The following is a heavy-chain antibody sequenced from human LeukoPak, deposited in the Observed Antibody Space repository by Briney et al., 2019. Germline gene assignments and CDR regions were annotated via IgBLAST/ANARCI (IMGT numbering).Heavy chain of an antibody. CDR2: INPNSGGT. V-gene: IGHV1-2*02. J-gene: IGHJ4*02. CDR1: GYTFTGYY. Sequence: ASVKVSCTASGYTFTGYYMHWVRQAPGQGLEWMGWINPNSGGTNYAQKFQGRVTMTRDTSISTAYMELSRLRSDDTAVYYCAREKIAAAVIGDYWGQGTLVTVSS. CDR3: AREKIAAAVIGDY. D-gene: IGHD6-13*01.